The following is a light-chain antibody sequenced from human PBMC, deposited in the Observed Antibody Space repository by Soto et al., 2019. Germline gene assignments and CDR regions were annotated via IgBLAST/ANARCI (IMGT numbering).Light chain of an antibody. CDR2: AAS. Sequence: AIRMTQSQSSFSASTGDRVTITCRASQGISSYLAWYQQKPGKAPKLLIYAASTLQSGVPSRFSGSGSGTDFTLTISCLKSEDFATYYCQQYYSYPLTFGQGTRLEIK. CDR3: QQYYSYPLT. J-gene: IGKJ5*01. V-gene: IGKV1-8*01. CDR1: QGISSY.